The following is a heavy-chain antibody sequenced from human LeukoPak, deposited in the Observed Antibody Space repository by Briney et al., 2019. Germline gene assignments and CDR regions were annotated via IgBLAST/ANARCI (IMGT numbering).Heavy chain of an antibody. Sequence: GGSLRLSCTASGFTVSSNYMNWVRQAPGKGLEWVSLIYTGGNTFYADSVKGRFTISRDISKNTLYLQMNSLRAEDTAVYYCAREDGSGSYPGYYYGMDVWGQGTTVTVSS. V-gene: IGHV3-53*01. CDR3: AREDGSGSYPGYYYGMDV. J-gene: IGHJ6*02. D-gene: IGHD3-10*01. CDR2: IYTGGNT. CDR1: GFTVSSNY.